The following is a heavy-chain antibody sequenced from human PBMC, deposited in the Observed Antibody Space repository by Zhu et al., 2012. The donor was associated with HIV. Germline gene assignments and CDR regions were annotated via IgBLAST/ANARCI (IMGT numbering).Heavy chain of an antibody. CDR3: GKGAIVGGMKHYFMDV. CDR1: AGSISSGDYY. V-gene: IGHV4-30-4*08. Sequence: QVQLQESGPGLVKPSQTLSLTCTVSAGSISSGDYYWTWIRQPPGKGLEWIGYIYYFGSPFYNPSLKSRITISVDTSKNQFSLTLSSVTAADTAVYYCGKGAIVGGMKHYFMDVWGKGTTVTVSS. J-gene: IGHJ6*03. D-gene: IGHD3-10*01. CDR2: IYYFGSP.